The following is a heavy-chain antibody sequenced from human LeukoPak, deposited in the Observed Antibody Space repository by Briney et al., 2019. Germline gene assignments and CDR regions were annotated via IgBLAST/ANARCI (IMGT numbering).Heavy chain of an antibody. V-gene: IGHV3-21*01. CDR1: GFTFSSYR. J-gene: IGHJ6*02. CDR3: ARDQWLVHPEGVDYYYGMDV. Sequence: GGSLRLSCAASGFTFSSYRMNWVRQAPGKGLEWVSSISSSSSYIYYADSVKGRFTISRDNAKNSLYLQINSLRAEDTAVYYCARDQWLVHPEGVDYYYGMDVWGQGTTVTVSS. CDR2: ISSSSSYI. D-gene: IGHD6-19*01.